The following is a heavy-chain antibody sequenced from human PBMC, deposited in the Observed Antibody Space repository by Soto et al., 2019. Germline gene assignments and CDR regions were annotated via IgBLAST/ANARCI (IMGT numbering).Heavy chain of an antibody. Sequence: SETLSLTCTTSGDSIGNYYWCRIRLSPGKGLEWLGYIFYTGSTNYNPSLTIRVTISSDMSKNQFSLKLSSVTAADTAVYYWASVPSSYHGNLFDPWDQRTLVTISS. D-gene: IGHD2-2*01. CDR2: IFYTGST. J-gene: IGHJ5*02. CDR1: GDSIGNYY. V-gene: IGHV4-59*01. CDR3: ASVPSSYHGNLFDP.